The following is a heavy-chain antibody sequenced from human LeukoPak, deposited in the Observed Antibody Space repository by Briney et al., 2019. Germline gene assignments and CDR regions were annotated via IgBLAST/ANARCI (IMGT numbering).Heavy chain of an antibody. J-gene: IGHJ6*02. V-gene: IGHV1-46*01. Sequence: GASVKVSCKASGYTFTSYYMHWVRQAPGQGLEWMGIINPSGGSTSYAQKFQGRVTMTRDTSTSTVYMELSSLRSEDTAVYYCAREGIVVVPAAGDYYYYGMDVWGQGTTVTVSS. CDR2: INPSGGST. D-gene: IGHD2-2*01. CDR3: AREGIVVVPAAGDYYYYGMDV. CDR1: GYTFTSYY.